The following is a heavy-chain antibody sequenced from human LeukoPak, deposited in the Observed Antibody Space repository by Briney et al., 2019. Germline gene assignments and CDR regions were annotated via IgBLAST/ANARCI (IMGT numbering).Heavy chain of an antibody. V-gene: IGHV3-23*01. CDR3: AKFLPTHIVVANYYFDS. D-gene: IGHD2-21*01. CDR2: ISGSGGST. CDR1: GFTFSSYA. Sequence: PGGSLRLSCAASGFTFSSYAMSWVRQAPGKGLEWVSAISGSGGSTYYADSVKGRFTISRHNSKKTLYLQMNSLRAEDTAVYFCAKFLPTHIVVANYYFDSRGQGTLVTVSS. J-gene: IGHJ4*02.